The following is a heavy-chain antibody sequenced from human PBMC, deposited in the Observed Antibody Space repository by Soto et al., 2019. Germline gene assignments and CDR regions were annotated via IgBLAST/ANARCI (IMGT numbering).Heavy chain of an antibody. CDR1: GGSISSGDYY. CDR3: ARGSVPAAIDFDY. J-gene: IGHJ4*02. Sequence: QVQLQESGPGLVKPSQTLSLTCTVSGGSISSGDYYWSWIRQPPGKGLEWIGYIYYSGSTYYNPSVKRRVTISVDTPQNPFSLKLSSVTAAVTAVYYCARGSVPAAIDFDYWGQGTLVTVSS. V-gene: IGHV4-30-4*01. D-gene: IGHD2-2*01. CDR2: IYYSGST.